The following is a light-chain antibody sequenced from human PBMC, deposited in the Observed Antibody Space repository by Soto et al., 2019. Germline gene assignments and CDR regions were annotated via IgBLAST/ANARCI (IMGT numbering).Light chain of an antibody. Sequence: QSVLTQPASVSGSPGQSITISCTGTSSDVGGYNYVSWYQQHPGKAPKLMIYDVSNRPSGVSNRFSGSKSGNTASLTISGLQAEDEADSYCSSYTSSSTLGVFGTGTKRTVL. CDR2: DVS. V-gene: IGLV2-14*01. J-gene: IGLJ1*01. CDR3: SSYTSSSTLGV. CDR1: SSDVGGYNY.